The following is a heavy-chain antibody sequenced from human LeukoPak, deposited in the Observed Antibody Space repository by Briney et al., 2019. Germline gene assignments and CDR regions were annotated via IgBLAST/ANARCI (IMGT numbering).Heavy chain of an antibody. Sequence: GGSLRLSCAASGFTFSSYAMHWVRQAPGKGLEWVAVISYDGSNKYYADSVKGRFTISRDNSKNTLYLQMNSLRAEDTAVYYCAREGAFRSSRYYFDYWGQGTLVTVS. V-gene: IGHV3-30-3*01. J-gene: IGHJ4*02. CDR2: ISYDGSNK. CDR3: AREGAFRSSRYYFDY. CDR1: GFTFSSYA.